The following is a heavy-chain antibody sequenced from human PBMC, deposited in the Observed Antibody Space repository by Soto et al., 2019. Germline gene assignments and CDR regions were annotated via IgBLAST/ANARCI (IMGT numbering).Heavy chain of an antibody. CDR3: ARGRVYYDILTGYYSGYYYYYMDV. J-gene: IGHJ6*03. V-gene: IGHV1-3*01. D-gene: IGHD3-9*01. CDR1: GYTFTSYA. CDR2: INAGNGNT. Sequence: ASVKVSCKASGYTFTSYAMHWVRQAPGQRLEWMGWINAGNGNTKYSQKFQGRVTITRDTSASTAYMELSSLRSEDTAVYYCARGRVYYDILTGYYSGYYYYYMDVWGKGTTVTVSS.